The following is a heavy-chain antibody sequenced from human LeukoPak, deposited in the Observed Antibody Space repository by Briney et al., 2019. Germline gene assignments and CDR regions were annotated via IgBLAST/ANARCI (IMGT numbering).Heavy chain of an antibody. CDR1: GFTFSSYA. CDR3: ARDEADSGTYATT. Sequence: PGGSLRLSCAGSGFTFSSYAMSWVRQAPGKGLEWVSYISSSSGTIYYADSLRGRFTISRDNAKNSLYLQMNSLRVEDTAVYYCARDEADSGTYATTWGQGTLVTVSS. J-gene: IGHJ5*02. V-gene: IGHV3-48*01. D-gene: IGHD1-26*01. CDR2: ISSSSGTI.